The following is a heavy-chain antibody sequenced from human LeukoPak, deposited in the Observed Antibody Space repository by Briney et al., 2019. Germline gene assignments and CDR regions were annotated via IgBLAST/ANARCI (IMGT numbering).Heavy chain of an antibody. J-gene: IGHJ4*02. D-gene: IGHD6-13*01. CDR3: ARVGSSWDILDY. CDR1: GFTFTNYW. V-gene: IGHV3-7*01. Sequence: GGSLRLSCTASGFTFTNYWMSWVRQAPGKGLEWVADIKEDETEIRYLDSVKGRFTISRDNAKNSLYLQMDSLRAKDTAVYYCARVGSSWDILDYWGQGTLVTVSS. CDR2: IKEDETEI.